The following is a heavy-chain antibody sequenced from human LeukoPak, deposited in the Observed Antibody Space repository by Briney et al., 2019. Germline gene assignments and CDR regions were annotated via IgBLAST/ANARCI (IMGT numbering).Heavy chain of an antibody. Sequence: GASVKVSCKASGYTFTGYYMHWVRQAPGQGLEWVGWSSASNGNTKYAQKFQGRVAMTTDTSTSTAYMELSSLRSDDTAVYYCARVNSPYYNILTGYFYWGQGTLVTVSS. J-gene: IGHJ4*02. CDR2: SSASNGNT. CDR3: ARVNSPYYNILTGYFY. D-gene: IGHD3-9*01. V-gene: IGHV1-18*04. CDR1: GYTFTGYY.